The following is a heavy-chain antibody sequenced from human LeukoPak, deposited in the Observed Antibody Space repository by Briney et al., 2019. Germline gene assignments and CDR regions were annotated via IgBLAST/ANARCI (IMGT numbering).Heavy chain of an antibody. CDR3: AKELNANWNYDAFDI. V-gene: IGHV3-30*02. Sequence: GGSLRLSCAASGFTFSSYGMHWVRQAPGKGLEWVAFIRYDGSNKYYADSVKGRFTISRDNSKITLYLQMNSLRAEDTAVYYCAKELNANWNYDAFDIWGQGTMVTVSS. CDR1: GFTFSSYG. J-gene: IGHJ3*02. D-gene: IGHD1-7*01. CDR2: IRYDGSNK.